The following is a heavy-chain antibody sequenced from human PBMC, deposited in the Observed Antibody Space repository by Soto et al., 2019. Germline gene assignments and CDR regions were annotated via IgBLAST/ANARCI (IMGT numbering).Heavy chain of an antibody. CDR1: GFTFSSFG. J-gene: IGHJ4*02. CDR2: IYYDGTNK. D-gene: IGHD2-15*01. CDR3: ARDLAGGRYFDY. V-gene: IGHV3-33*01. Sequence: QVQLVESGGGVVQPGRSLGLSCATSGFTFSSFGMHWVRQAPGKGLEWVAFIYYDGTNKYHADSVRGRFTISRDNSKNTLYLQMNSLRAEDTAVYYCARDLAGGRYFDYWGPGTLVTVSS.